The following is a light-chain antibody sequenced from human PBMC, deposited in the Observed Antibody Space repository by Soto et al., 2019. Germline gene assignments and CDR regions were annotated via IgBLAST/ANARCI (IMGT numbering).Light chain of an antibody. Sequence: DIQMTPSPSTLSASVVDRVTITCRASQRMSGFLAWYQQKPGKAPQLLISDASSLESGVPSRFSGGGSGTAFTLTISSLQPEDFATYYCQHYSSNSGTFGPGTKVDIK. CDR1: QRMSGF. CDR2: DAS. V-gene: IGKV1-5*01. J-gene: IGKJ1*01. CDR3: QHYSSNSGT.